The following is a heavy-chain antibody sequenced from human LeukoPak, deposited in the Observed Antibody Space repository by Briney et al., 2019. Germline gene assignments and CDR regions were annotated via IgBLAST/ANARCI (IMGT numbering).Heavy chain of an antibody. CDR1: GFTFSTYG. V-gene: IGHV3-33*01. Sequence: GGSLRLSCAGSGFTFSTYGMHWVRQAPGKGLEWVALIWYDGSNKYYADSVKGRFTISRDNSKNTLYLQVNSLRVEDTAVYYCARPQFLGYYYGMDVWGQGTTVTVSS. CDR2: IWYDGSNK. CDR3: ARPQFLGYYYGMDV. J-gene: IGHJ6*02. D-gene: IGHD3-3*01.